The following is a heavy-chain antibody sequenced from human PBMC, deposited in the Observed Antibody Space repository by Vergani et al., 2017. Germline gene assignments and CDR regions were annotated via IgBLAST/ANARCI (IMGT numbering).Heavy chain of an antibody. V-gene: IGHV3-23*01. CDR1: GFTFSSYA. CDR2: ISGSGGST. J-gene: IGHJ6*03. CDR3: ASRTYYYYYMDV. Sequence: EVQLLESGGGLVQPGGSLRLSCAASGFTFSSYAMSWVRQAPGKGLEWVSAISGSGGSTYYADSVKGRFTISRDNSKNTLYLQMNSLRAEDTAVYYCASRTYYYYYMDVWGQGTTVTVSS.